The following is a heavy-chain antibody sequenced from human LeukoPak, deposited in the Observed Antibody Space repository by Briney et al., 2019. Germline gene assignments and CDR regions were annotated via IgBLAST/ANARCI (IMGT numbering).Heavy chain of an antibody. CDR2: TYYRSKWYN. J-gene: IGHJ4*02. D-gene: IGHD3-22*01. CDR1: GDSVSSNSAA. CDR3: ARDLHYYDSSGYYPYFDY. Sequence: SQTLSLTCAISGDSVSSNSAAWNWIRQSPSRGLEWLGRTYYRSKWYNDYAVSVKSRITINPDTSKNQFSLQLNSVTPEDTAVYYCARDLHYYDSSGYYPYFDYWGQGTLVTVSS. V-gene: IGHV6-1*01.